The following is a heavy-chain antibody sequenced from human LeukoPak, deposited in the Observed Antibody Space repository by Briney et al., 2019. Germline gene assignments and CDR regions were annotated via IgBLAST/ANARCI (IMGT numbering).Heavy chain of an antibody. J-gene: IGHJ4*02. CDR1: GDSVSSNSAA. CDR2: TYYRSKWYN. Sequence: SQTLSLTCAISGDSVSSNSAAWNWIRQSPSRGLEWLGRTYYRSKWYNGYAVSVKSRVTINPDTSENQFSLQLNSVTPEDTAVYYCARVFSSAYDTSFDYWGQGTLVTVSS. D-gene: IGHD5-12*01. CDR3: ARVFSSAYDTSFDY. V-gene: IGHV6-1*01.